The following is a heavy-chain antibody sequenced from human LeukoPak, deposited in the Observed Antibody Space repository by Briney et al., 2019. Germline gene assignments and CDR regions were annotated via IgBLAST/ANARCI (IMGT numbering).Heavy chain of an antibody. J-gene: IGHJ4*02. Sequence: KPSETLSLTCAVYGGSFSGYYWSWIRQPPGKGLEWIGEINHSGSTNYNPSLKSRVTISVDTSKNQFSPKLSSVTAADTAVYYCARGSQTGTTTDYWGQGTLVTVSS. CDR2: INHSGST. CDR1: GGSFSGYY. V-gene: IGHV4-34*01. D-gene: IGHD1-1*01. CDR3: ARGSQTGTTTDY.